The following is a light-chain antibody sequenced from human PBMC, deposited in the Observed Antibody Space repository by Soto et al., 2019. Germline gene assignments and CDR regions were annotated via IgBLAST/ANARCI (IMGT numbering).Light chain of an antibody. V-gene: IGLV1-51*01. CDR3: GTWDSSLSTGL. CDR2: DNN. Sequence: QSVLTQPPSVSAAAGQKVTISCSGSSSNIGNHYVSWYQQLPGTAPKLLIYDNNERPSGIPDRFSGSQSGTSATLGITGLQTGDEADYYCGTWDSSLSTGLFGGGTKLTVL. J-gene: IGLJ2*01. CDR1: SSNIGNHY.